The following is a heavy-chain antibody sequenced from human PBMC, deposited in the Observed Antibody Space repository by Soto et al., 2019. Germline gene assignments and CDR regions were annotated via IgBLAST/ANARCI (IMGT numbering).Heavy chain of an antibody. CDR3: AGRSGSSDY. J-gene: IGHJ4*02. CDR2: ISYDEIDK. Sequence: PGKGMEWVALISYDEIDKYFADAVKGRFTISRDNSKNTLYLQMDSLRAEDTAVYYCAGRSGSSDYWGRGTLVTVSS. D-gene: IGHD3-10*01. V-gene: IGHV3-30*04.